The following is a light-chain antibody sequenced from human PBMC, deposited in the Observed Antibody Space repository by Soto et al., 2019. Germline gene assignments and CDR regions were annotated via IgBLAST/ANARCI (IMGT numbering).Light chain of an antibody. V-gene: IGKV1-39*01. Sequence: DIQMTQSPSSLSASVRDRVTITCRAGQSISSYLNWYQQKPGKAPKLLIYAASSLQSGVPSRFSGSGSGTDFTLTISSLQPEDFATYYCQQSYSTPSITFGQGTRLEI. CDR3: QQSYSTPSIT. J-gene: IGKJ5*01. CDR1: QSISSY. CDR2: AAS.